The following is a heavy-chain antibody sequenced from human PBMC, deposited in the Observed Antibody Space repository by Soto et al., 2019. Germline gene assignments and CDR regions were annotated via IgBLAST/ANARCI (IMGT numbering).Heavy chain of an antibody. J-gene: IGHJ5*02. V-gene: IGHV1-46*01. D-gene: IGHD3-9*01. Sequence: QVQLVQSGAEVKKPGASVKVSCKASGYTFTSYYMHWVRQAPGQGLEWMGIINPSGGSTSYAQKFQGRGPMTRDTSTSTVYMELSSLRSEDTAVYYCARDAITYYDILTGYWYNWFDPWGQGTLVTVSS. CDR3: ARDAITYYDILTGYWYNWFDP. CDR2: INPSGGST. CDR1: GYTFTSYY.